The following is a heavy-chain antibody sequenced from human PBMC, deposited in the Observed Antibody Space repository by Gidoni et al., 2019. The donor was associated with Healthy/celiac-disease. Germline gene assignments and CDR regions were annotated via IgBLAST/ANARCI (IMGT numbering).Heavy chain of an antibody. D-gene: IGHD2-15*01. Sequence: QLQLQESGPGLVKPSETLSLTCTVSGGSISSSSYYWGWIRQPPGKGLEWIGSIYYSGSTYYNPSLKSRVTISVDTSKNQLSLKLSSVTAADTAVYYCARPIVVVVGGSLEDAFDIWGQGTMVTVSS. CDR3: ARPIVVVVGGSLEDAFDI. CDR2: IYYSGST. V-gene: IGHV4-39*01. J-gene: IGHJ3*02. CDR1: GGSISSSSYY.